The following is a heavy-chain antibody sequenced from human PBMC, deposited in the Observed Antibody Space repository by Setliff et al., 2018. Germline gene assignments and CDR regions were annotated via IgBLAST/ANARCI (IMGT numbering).Heavy chain of an antibody. CDR1: EYNFRSYG. CDR2: INTDTGNP. CDR3: TRDLSNWGYDVLDAFDI. D-gene: IGHD7-27*01. V-gene: IGHV7-4-1*02. Sequence: ASVKVSCKASEYNFRSYGLNWVRQAPGQGLEWMGWINTDTGNPTYAQGFTGRFVFSLDTSVTTAYLQINSLKAEDTAVDYCTRDLSNWGYDVLDAFDIWGQGTMVPVSS. J-gene: IGHJ3*02.